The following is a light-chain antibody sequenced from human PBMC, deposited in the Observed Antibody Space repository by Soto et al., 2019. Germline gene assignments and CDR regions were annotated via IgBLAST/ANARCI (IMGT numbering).Light chain of an antibody. CDR1: QSVSSSF. CDR3: QQYGDSRKLT. J-gene: IGKJ4*01. V-gene: IGKV3-20*01. Sequence: EVVLTQSPGTLPSSPGERATLSCRASQSVSSSFLTWYQQKPGQAPRLLIYAASNRATGIPDRFSGGGSGTDFTLTISRLEPEDFAVYYCQQYGDSRKLTLGGGTKVDLK. CDR2: AAS.